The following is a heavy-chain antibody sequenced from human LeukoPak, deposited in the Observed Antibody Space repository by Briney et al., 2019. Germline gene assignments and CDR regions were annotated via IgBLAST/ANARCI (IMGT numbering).Heavy chain of an antibody. J-gene: IGHJ4*02. CDR1: GFTFKSYA. CDR2: INTNGANT. CDR3: AKSVDTARPDGY. V-gene: IGHV3-64*04. Sequence: PGGSLRLSCSASGFTFKSYAMHWVRQAPGKGLEYVSSINTNGANTYYADSVKGRFAISRDNSKNTLYLQMNSLRAEDTAVYYCAKSVDTARPDGYWGQGTLVTVSS. D-gene: IGHD5-18*01.